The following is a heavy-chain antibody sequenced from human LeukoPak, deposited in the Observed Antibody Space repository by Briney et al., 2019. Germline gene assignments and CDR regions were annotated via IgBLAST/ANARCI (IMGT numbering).Heavy chain of an antibody. Sequence: ASVKVSCKASRYTFTGYYMHWVRQAPGQGLEWMGWINPNSGGTNYAQKFQGRVTMTRDTSISTAYMELSRLRSDDTAVYYCAGSGELSEMATEERGSAFDIWGQGTMVTVSS. J-gene: IGHJ3*02. CDR1: RYTFTGYY. CDR2: INPNSGGT. D-gene: IGHD5-24*01. CDR3: AGSGELSEMATEERGSAFDI. V-gene: IGHV1-2*02.